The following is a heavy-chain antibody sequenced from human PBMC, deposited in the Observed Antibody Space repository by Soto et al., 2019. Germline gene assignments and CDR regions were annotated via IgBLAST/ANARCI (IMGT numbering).Heavy chain of an antibody. J-gene: IGHJ3*02. CDR1: GFTFTRSV. D-gene: IGHD4-17*01. CDR3: AAAYFGDYLRCCDI. V-gene: IGHV1-58*01. CDR2: IVVGSDNT. Sequence: QMQLVQSGPEVKKTGTSVKVSCKASGFTFTRSVVQWVRQARGQRLEWIGWIVVGSDNTKYAQEFQERVTITRDMSAGSAHMERTSLGYEDTAVYYGAAAYFGDYLRCCDIWGQGTMVTVSS.